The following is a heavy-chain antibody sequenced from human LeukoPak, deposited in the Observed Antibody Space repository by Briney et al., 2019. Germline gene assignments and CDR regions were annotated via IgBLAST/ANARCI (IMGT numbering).Heavy chain of an antibody. V-gene: IGHV3-43*01. Sequence: GGSLRLSCAASGFTIGDSTMHWVRQAPGKGLEWVSLITWDGATPHYADSVKGRFTISRDNSKNSLYLQMNGLRPEDTALYYCAKDSSIWVQTTNYFDFWGQGTLVAVSS. CDR2: ITWDGATP. D-gene: IGHD4/OR15-4a*01. CDR1: GFTIGDST. J-gene: IGHJ4*02. CDR3: AKDSSIWVQTTNYFDF.